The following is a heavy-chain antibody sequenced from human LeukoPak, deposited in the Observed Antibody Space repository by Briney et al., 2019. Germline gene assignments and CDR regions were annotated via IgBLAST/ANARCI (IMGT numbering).Heavy chain of an antibody. Sequence: ASVKVSCKASGYTFTGYYMHWVRQASGQGLEWMGWINPNSGGTNYAQKFQGRVTMTRDTSISTAYMELRRLRSDDTAVYYCARDRYSSSGGSVGDYWGQGTLVTVSS. CDR3: ARDRYSSSGGSVGDY. V-gene: IGHV1-2*02. J-gene: IGHJ4*02. D-gene: IGHD6-6*01. CDR2: INPNSGGT. CDR1: GYTFTGYY.